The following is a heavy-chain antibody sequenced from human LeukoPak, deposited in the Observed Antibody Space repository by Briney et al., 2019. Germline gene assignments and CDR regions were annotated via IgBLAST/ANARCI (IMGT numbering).Heavy chain of an antibody. CDR1: GGSISSGGYY. J-gene: IGHJ6*02. V-gene: IGHV4-31*03. Sequence: PSQTLSLTCTVSGGSISSGGYYWSWIRQHPGKGLEWIGYIYYSGSTYYNPSLKSRVTISVDTSKNQFSLRLSSVTAADTAAYYCARAGGNSGYYYYYGMDVWGQGTTVTVSS. CDR3: ARAGGNSGYYYYYGMDV. CDR2: IYYSGST. D-gene: IGHD4-23*01.